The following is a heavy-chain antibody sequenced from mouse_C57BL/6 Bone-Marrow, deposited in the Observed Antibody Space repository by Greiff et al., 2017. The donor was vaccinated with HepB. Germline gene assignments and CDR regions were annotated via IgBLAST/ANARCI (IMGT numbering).Heavy chain of an antibody. CDR3: TRDRSDSNYDYYAMDY. Sequence: EVQVVESGEGLVKPGGSLKLSCAASGFTFSSYAMSWVRQTPEKRLEWVAYISSGGDYIYYADTVKGRFTISRDNARNTLYLQMSSLKSEDTAMYYCTRDRSDSNYDYYAMDYWGQGTSVTVSS. D-gene: IGHD2-5*01. CDR2: ISSGGDYI. V-gene: IGHV5-9-1*02. CDR1: GFTFSSYA. J-gene: IGHJ4*01.